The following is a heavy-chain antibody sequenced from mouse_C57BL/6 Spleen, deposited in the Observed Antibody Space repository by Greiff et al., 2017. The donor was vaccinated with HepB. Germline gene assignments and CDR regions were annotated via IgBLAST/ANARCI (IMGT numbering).Heavy chain of an antibody. Sequence: EVQLQQSGPGLVKPSQSLSLTCSVTGYSITSGYYWNWIRQFPGNKLEWMGYISYDGSNNYNPSLKNRISITRDTSKNQFFLKLNSVTTEDTATYYCARDGDSSGDGDYWGQGTTLTVSS. D-gene: IGHD3-2*02. V-gene: IGHV3-6*01. CDR1: GYSITSGYY. J-gene: IGHJ2*01. CDR2: ISYDGSN. CDR3: ARDGDSSGDGDY.